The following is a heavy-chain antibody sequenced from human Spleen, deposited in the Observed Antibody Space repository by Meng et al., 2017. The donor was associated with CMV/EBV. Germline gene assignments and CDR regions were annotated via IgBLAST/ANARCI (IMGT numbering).Heavy chain of an antibody. CDR3: ARRGYSGSYYSAFDI. Sequence: GESLKISCKGSGYSFASSWIVWVRQMPGKGLEWMGIIYFGDSDTRYSPSFHGQVTISADKSINTAYLQWSSLRASDTAIYYCARRGYSGSYYSAFDIWGQGTMVTVSS. D-gene: IGHD1-26*01. V-gene: IGHV5-51*01. CDR1: GYSFASSW. J-gene: IGHJ3*02. CDR2: IYFGDSDT.